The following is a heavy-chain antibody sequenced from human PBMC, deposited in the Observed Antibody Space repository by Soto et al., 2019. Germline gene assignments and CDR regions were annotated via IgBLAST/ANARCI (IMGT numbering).Heavy chain of an antibody. D-gene: IGHD2-2*01. J-gene: IGHJ6*02. CDR3: ARDTVFAAAKTPYYYYGMDV. CDR1: GFTVSSNY. Sequence: GGSLRLSCAASGFTVSSNYMSWVRQAPGKGLEWVSVIYSGGSTYYADSVKGRFTISRDNSKNTLYLQMNSLRAEDTAVYYCARDTVFAAAKTPYYYYGMDVWGQGT. V-gene: IGHV3-66*01. CDR2: IYSGGST.